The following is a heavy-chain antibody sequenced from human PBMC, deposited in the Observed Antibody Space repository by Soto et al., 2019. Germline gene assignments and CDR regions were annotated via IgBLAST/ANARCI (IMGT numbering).Heavy chain of an antibody. CDR1: GFTFSSYA. J-gene: IGHJ4*02. Sequence: GGSLRLSCAASGFTFSSYAMHWVRQAPGKGLEWVAVISYDGSNKYYADSVKGRFTISRDNSKNTLYLQMNSLRAEDTAVYYCARDLDYVWGSYNDYWGQGTLVTVSS. D-gene: IGHD3-16*01. CDR3: ARDLDYVWGSYNDY. CDR2: ISYDGSNK. V-gene: IGHV3-30-3*01.